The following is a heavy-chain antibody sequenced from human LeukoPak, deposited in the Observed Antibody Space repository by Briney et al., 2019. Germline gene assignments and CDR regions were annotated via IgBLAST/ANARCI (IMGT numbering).Heavy chain of an antibody. J-gene: IGHJ4*02. V-gene: IGHV3-7*03. CDR2: IKEDGSER. Sequence: GGSLRLSCAASGFTFSSYAMSWVRQAPGKGLEWVASIKEDGSERQYVDSVKGRFSISRDNTKGSLFLQLNSLRAEDTAVYYCAKDSAVTTAYCFDYWGQGTLVTVSS. CDR3: AKDSAVTTAYCFDY. D-gene: IGHD4-11*01. CDR1: GFTFSSYA.